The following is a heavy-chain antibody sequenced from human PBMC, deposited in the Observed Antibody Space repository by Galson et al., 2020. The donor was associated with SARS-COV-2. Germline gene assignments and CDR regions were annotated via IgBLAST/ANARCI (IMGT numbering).Heavy chain of an antibody. CDR2: IKEDGSEK. CDR3: ASGRTGAY. J-gene: IGHJ4*02. V-gene: IGHV3-7*01. CDR1: GFTFSNYW. D-gene: IGHD2-8*02. Sequence: GGSLRLSCAASGFTFSNYWMNWVRQAPGKGLEWVANIKEDGSEKYYVDSVKGRFTISRDNAENSLFLQMNSLRAQDTAVYYCASGRTGAYWGQGTLVSVSS.